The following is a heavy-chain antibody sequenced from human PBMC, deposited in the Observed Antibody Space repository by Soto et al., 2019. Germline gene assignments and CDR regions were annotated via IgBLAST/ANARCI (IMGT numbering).Heavy chain of an antibody. CDR2: IYYSGST. CDR1: GGSISSGDYH. Sequence: SETLSLTCTVSGGSISSGDYHWSWIRQPPGKGLEWIGYIYYSGSTYYNPSLKSRVTISVDTSKNQFSLKLSSVTAADTAVYYCARVGVGGYYSYYFDYWGQGTLVTVSS. D-gene: IGHD3-22*01. J-gene: IGHJ4*02. CDR3: ARVGVGGYYSYYFDY. V-gene: IGHV4-30-4*01.